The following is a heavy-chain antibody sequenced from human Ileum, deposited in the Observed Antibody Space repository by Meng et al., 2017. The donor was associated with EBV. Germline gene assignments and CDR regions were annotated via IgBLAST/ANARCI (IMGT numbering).Heavy chain of an antibody. V-gene: IGHV4-61*01. CDR2: MSYSGST. J-gene: IGHJ4*02. Sequence: QVRLQEPGPGLVKPSGTLSPTCTVSGGSVSSAHSFWTWIRQPPGKGLEWIGYMSYSGSTNYSPPLESRVTISVDTSKNQFSLKLSSVTAADTAVYYCAGDPHSGSPHWGQGTLVTVSS. CDR3: AGDPHSGSPH. D-gene: IGHD1-26*01. CDR1: GGSVSSAHSF.